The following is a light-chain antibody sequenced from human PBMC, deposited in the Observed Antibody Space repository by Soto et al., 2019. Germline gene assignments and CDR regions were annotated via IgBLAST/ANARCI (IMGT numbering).Light chain of an antibody. V-gene: IGLV1-40*01. Sequence: QSVLTQPPSVSGAPGQRVTISCTGSSSNIGAGYDVHWYQQLPGTAPKLLMYANSNRPSGVPDRFSGSKSGTSASLAITGLKAEDEAEYYCQSYDTSLSVVFGGGTKLTVL. J-gene: IGLJ2*01. CDR3: QSYDTSLSVV. CDR2: ANS. CDR1: SSNIGAGYD.